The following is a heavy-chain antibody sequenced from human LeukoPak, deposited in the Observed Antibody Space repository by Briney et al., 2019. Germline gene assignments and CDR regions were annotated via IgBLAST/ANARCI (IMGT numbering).Heavy chain of an antibody. J-gene: IGHJ6*02. CDR1: GFTFSSYS. Sequence: GGSLRLSCADSGFTFSSYSMNCVRQAPGKGLEWVSSISSSSSYIYYADSVKGRFTISRDNAKNSLYLQMNSLRAEDTAVYYCARDIDYDSSGYYYYYYYGMDVWGQGTTVTVSS. CDR3: ARDIDYDSSGYYYYYYYGMDV. V-gene: IGHV3-21*01. D-gene: IGHD3-22*01. CDR2: ISSSSSYI.